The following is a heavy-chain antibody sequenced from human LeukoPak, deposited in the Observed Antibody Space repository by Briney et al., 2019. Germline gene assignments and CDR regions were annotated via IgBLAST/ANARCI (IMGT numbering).Heavy chain of an antibody. V-gene: IGHV1-18*01. D-gene: IGHD2-15*01. Sequence: ASVKVSCTASGYSFTDYSINWVRLAPGQGLEWIGWIGGYSGHTQYAEKFQGRVIMATNTSTKTAYMELTNLRSDDTAVYYCARGDMAHFDYWGQGTLVTVSS. CDR2: IGGYSGHT. J-gene: IGHJ4*02. CDR3: ARGDMAHFDY. CDR1: GYSFTDYS.